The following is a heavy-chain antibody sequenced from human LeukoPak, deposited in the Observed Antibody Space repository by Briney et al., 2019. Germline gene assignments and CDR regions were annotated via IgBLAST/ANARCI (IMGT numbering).Heavy chain of an antibody. D-gene: IGHD6-6*01. CDR3: ATLEYSSSGGMDV. Sequence: ASVTVSCTASGYTFTGYYMHLERQAPGQGLEWMGWINPNSGGTNYAQKFQGRVTMTRDTSISTAYMELSRLRSDDTAVYYCATLEYSSSGGMDVWGQGTTVTVSS. CDR2: INPNSGGT. V-gene: IGHV1-2*02. J-gene: IGHJ6*02. CDR1: GYTFTGYY.